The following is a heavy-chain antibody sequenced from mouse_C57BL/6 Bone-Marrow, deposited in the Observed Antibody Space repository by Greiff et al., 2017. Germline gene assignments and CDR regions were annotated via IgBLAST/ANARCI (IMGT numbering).Heavy chain of an antibody. CDR1: GFTFSSYG. D-gene: IGHD2-5*01. J-gene: IGHJ2*01. V-gene: IGHV5-6*02. CDR3: ARDSNYEDDY. CDR2: ISSGGSYT. Sequence: DVMLVESGGDLVKPGGSLKLSCAASGFTFSSYGMSWVRQTPDKRLEWVATISSGGSYTYYPDSVKGRFTISRDNAKNTLYLQMSSLKSEDTAMYYCARDSNYEDDYWGQGTTLTVSS.